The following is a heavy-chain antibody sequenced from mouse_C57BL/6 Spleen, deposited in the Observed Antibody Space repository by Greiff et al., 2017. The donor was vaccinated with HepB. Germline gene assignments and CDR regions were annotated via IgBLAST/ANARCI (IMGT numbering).Heavy chain of an antibody. CDR3: ARSRNHPFDS. CDR1: GYTFTDYN. CDR2: INPNNGGT. Sequence: EVQLQQSGPELVKPGASVKMSCKASGYTFTDYNMHWVKQSHGKSLEWIGYINPNNGGTSYNQKFKGKATLTVNKSYSTAYMERRSLTSEDSAVYYCARSRNHPFDSWGQGTTLTVSS. V-gene: IGHV1-22*01. J-gene: IGHJ2*01. D-gene: IGHD2-1*01.